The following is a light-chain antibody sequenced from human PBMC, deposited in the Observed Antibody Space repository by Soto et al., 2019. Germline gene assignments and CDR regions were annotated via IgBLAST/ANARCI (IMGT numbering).Light chain of an antibody. J-gene: IGKJ3*01. CDR2: GAS. CDR3: QQSYSHPIT. CDR1: QAIRND. Sequence: AIQMTQSPSSLSASVGDRVTITCRASQAIRNDLGWYQQKPGKAPNLLIFGASNLQAGVPVRFSASGSGTNFTLTISNLQPEDFATYYCQQSYSHPITFGPGTTLEIK. V-gene: IGKV1-6*01.